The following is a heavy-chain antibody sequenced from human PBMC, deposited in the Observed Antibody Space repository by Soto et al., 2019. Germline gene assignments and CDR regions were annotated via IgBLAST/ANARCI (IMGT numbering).Heavy chain of an antibody. CDR2: ISFDGTNK. D-gene: IGHD3-10*01. CDR1: GFTFSSYG. V-gene: IGHV3-30*18. J-gene: IGHJ5*02. Sequence: QVQLVESGGGVVKPGRSLRLSCAASGFTFSSYGMHWVRQAPGKGLEWVAVISFDGTNKYSADSVRGRFTISRDNSKNTLYLQMNSLRDEDTAVYYCAKDVGVGELWVHWFDLWGQGTLVTVSS. CDR3: AKDVGVGELWVHWFDL.